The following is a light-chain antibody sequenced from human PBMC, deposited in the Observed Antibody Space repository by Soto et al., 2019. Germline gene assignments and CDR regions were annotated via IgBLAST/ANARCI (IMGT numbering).Light chain of an antibody. CDR1: SSNIGRNT. CDR3: AAWDDSLNGFYV. CDR2: SNN. J-gene: IGLJ1*01. Sequence: QSVLTQPPSTSGTPGQRVTISCSGSSSNIGRNTVSWYQHLPGTAPKLLIYSNNRRPSGVPDRLSGSKSGTSASLAISGHQSEDEADYYCAAWDDSLNGFYVFGTGTKLTVL. V-gene: IGLV1-44*01.